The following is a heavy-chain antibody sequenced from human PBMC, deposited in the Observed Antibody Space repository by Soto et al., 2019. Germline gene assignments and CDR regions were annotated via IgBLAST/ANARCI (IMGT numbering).Heavy chain of an antibody. Sequence: ASVKVSCKASGYTFTSYAMHWVRQAPGQRLEWMGWINAGNGNTKYSQKFQGRVTITRDTSASTAYMELSSLRSEDTAVYYCARDPKELPSFAIYYYYYGMDVWGQGTTVTVSS. D-gene: IGHD2-2*02. J-gene: IGHJ6*02. V-gene: IGHV1-3*01. CDR2: INAGNGNT. CDR3: ARDPKELPSFAIYYYYYGMDV. CDR1: GYTFTSYA.